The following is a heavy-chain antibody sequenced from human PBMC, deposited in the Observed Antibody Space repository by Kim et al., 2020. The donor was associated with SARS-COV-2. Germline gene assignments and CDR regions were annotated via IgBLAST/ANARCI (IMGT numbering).Heavy chain of an antibody. D-gene: IGHD2-8*01. CDR1: GGSFSDHY. Sequence: YGGSFSDHYWSWIRQTPGKGLEWIGEIHSSGSSNYNPSLKSRVTISIDKSKKQFSLKLTSLTAADTAVYYCATRPRDGGFDPWGRGTLVTVSS. CDR2: IHSSGSS. CDR3: ATRPRDGGFDP. J-gene: IGHJ5*02. V-gene: IGHV4-34*01.